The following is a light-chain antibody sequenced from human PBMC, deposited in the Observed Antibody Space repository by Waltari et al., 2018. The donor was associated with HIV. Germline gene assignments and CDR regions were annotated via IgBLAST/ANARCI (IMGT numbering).Light chain of an antibody. V-gene: IGLV1-51*01. CDR2: DNN. CDR3: GTWDNTLIAFWM. J-gene: IGLJ3*02. CDR1: SSNISNNY. Sequence: QSVLTQPPSVSAAPGQSVTISCFGGSSNISNNYVSWYQQLPGKPPKLLIYDNNKRPSGIPDRFSASKSGTSATLVIPGVQTADEADYYCGTWDNTLIAFWMFGGGTKLTVL.